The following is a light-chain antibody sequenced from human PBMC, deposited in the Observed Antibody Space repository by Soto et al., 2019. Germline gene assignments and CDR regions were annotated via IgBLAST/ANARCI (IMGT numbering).Light chain of an antibody. CDR1: QSINNW. Sequence: DIQMTQSPSTLSASIGDRVTITFRASQSINNWLAWYQQKPGKAPNLLIYDVSNLGSGVPSRFSGSGSGTEFTLTISSLQPEDFATYYCQQSYSTPITFGQGTRLEIK. CDR2: DVS. V-gene: IGKV1-5*01. CDR3: QQSYSTPIT. J-gene: IGKJ5*01.